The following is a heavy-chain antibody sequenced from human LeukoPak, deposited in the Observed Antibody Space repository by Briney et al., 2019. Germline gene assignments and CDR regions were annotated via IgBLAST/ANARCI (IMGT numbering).Heavy chain of an antibody. D-gene: IGHD6-19*01. CDR1: GFTFSSYV. J-gene: IGHJ4*02. V-gene: IGHV3-23*01. Sequence: PGGSLRLSCAASGFTFSSYVMSWVRQAPGKGLEWVSGISGSGGSTNHADSVKGRFTISRDNSKNMLYLQMNSLRAEETAEYYCAKVYSSGWYWVDYWGQGTLVTVSS. CDR2: ISGSGGST. CDR3: AKVYSSGWYWVDY.